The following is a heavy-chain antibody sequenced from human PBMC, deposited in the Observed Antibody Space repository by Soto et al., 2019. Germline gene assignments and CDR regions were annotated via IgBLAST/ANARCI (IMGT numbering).Heavy chain of an antibody. V-gene: IGHV1-18*01. Sequence: ASVKVSCKASGYTFTIYGISWVRQAPGQGLEWMGWISAYNGNTNYAQKLQGRVTMTTDTSTSTAYMELRSLRSDDTAVYYCARVIAVGYYFDYWGQGTLVTVSS. CDR1: GYTFTIYG. CDR2: ISAYNGNT. J-gene: IGHJ4*02. CDR3: ARVIAVGYYFDY. D-gene: IGHD6-19*01.